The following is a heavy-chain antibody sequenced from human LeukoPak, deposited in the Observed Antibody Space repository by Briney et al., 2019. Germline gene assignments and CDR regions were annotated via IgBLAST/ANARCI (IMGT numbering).Heavy chain of an antibody. V-gene: IGHV4-59*01. CDR3: ARVGGSNYYYYGMDV. D-gene: IGHD2-15*01. CDR2: IYYGENT. Sequence: PSETLPLTCTVSGGSISSYYWSWIRQPPGQGLEWIGYIYYGENTNYNPSLKSRVTMSVDTSMNQFSLKLSSVTAADTAVYYCARVGGSNYYYYGMDVWGQGTTVTVSS. CDR1: GGSISSYY. J-gene: IGHJ6*02.